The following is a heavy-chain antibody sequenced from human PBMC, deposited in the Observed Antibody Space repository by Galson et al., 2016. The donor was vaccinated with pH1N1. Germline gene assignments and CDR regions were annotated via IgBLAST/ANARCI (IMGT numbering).Heavy chain of an antibody. CDR3: AIAGGGYPFDY. CDR2: ISGTGISI. CDR1: GFTFSSNW. J-gene: IGHJ4*02. D-gene: IGHD1-26*01. Sequence: SLRLSCAASGFTFSSNWMHWVRQAPRKGLEWVSSISGTGISIYYADSVRGRVTISRDNAKKSLYLQMDSLRVDDTAVYYCAIAGGGYPFDYWGQGSLVTVSS. V-gene: IGHV3-21*01.